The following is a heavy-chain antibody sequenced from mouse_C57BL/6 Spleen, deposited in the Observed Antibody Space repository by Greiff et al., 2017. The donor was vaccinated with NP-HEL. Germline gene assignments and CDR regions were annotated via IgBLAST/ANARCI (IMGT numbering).Heavy chain of an antibody. D-gene: IGHD1-1*01. CDR1: GYAFTNYL. Sequence: VKLMESGAELVRPGTSVKVSCKASGYAFTNYLIEWVKQRPGQGLEWIGVINPGSGGTNYNEKFKGKATLTADKSSSTAYMQLSSLTSEDSAVYFCARDSYGSSYYFDYWGQGTTLTVSS. V-gene: IGHV1-54*01. CDR3: ARDSYGSSYYFDY. J-gene: IGHJ2*01. CDR2: INPGSGGT.